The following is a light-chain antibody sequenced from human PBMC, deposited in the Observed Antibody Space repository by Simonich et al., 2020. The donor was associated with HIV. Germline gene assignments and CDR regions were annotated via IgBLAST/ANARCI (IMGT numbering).Light chain of an antibody. CDR3: SSYTSSSTLV. J-gene: IGLJ3*02. CDR2: DVI. V-gene: IGLV2-14*03. Sequence: QSALTHPASVSGSPGQSITISCTETRRDVGGYNYVSWYQQHPGKAPKLMIYDVINRALGVSNRFSGSKSGNTVSLTIPALQAEDDADYYCSSYTSSSTLVFGRGTKLTVL. CDR1: RRDVGGYNY.